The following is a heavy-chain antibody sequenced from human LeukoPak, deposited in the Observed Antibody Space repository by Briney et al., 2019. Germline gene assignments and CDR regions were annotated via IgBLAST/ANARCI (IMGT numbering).Heavy chain of an antibody. V-gene: IGHV4-59*01. Sequence: YYXXWXXXXPGXGLEWXGYIYYSGSTNYNPSLKSRVTISVDTSKNQFSLKLSSVTAADTAVYYCARGYCSSTSCYDYWGQGTLVTVSS. CDR2: IYYSGST. CDR1: YY. J-gene: IGHJ4*02. D-gene: IGHD2-2*01. CDR3: ARGYCSSTSCYDY.